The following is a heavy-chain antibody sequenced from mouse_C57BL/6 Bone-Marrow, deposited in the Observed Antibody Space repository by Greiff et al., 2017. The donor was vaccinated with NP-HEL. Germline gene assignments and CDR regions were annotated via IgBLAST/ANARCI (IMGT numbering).Heavy chain of an antibody. CDR2: ISGGGGNT. D-gene: IGHD1-1*01. Sequence: EVKLVESGGGLVKPGGSLKLSCAASGFTFSSYTMSWVRQTPEKRLEWVATISGGGGNTYYPDSVKGRFTISRDNAKNTLYLQMSSLKSEDTAMYYCASYYYGSSYGYWGQGTTLTVSS. J-gene: IGHJ2*01. V-gene: IGHV5-9*04. CDR1: GFTFSSYT. CDR3: ASYYYGSSYGY.